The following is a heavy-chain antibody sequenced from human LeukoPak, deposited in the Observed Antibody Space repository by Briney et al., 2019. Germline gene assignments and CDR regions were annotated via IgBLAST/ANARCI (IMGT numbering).Heavy chain of an antibody. J-gene: IGHJ5*02. CDR2: INSDGSST. CDR1: GFTFSSYW. V-gene: IGHV3-74*01. Sequence: GGSLRLSCAASGFTFSSYWMHWVRQAPGKGLVWVSRINSDGSSTTYADSVKGRFTISRDNAKNTLYLQMNSLSAEDTAVYYCARTYVDYEDWFDPWGQGTLVTVSS. CDR3: ARTYVDYEDWFDP. D-gene: IGHD4-17*01.